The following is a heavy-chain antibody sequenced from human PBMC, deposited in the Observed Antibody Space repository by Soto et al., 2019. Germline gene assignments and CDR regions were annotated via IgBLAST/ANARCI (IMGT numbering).Heavy chain of an antibody. J-gene: IGHJ5*02. V-gene: IGHV4-30-4*01. D-gene: IGHD3-22*01. CDR1: GGSITSVDYY. CDR2: FYHNGAT. Sequence: SETLSLTCTVSGGSITSVDYYWSWLRQSPGKGPEWIGFFYHNGATDYNPSLARRATISADTSKNQFSLRLTSVTAADTAVYYCARTYYYDTKTTMFDPWGQGTLVTVSS. CDR3: ARTYYYDTKTTMFDP.